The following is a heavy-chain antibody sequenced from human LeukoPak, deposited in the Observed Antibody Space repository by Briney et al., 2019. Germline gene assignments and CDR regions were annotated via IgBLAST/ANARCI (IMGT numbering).Heavy chain of an antibody. CDR3: AKSHPAVTTTDWYFDL. CDR1: GASISSSSYY. CDR2: ISYTGST. J-gene: IGHJ2*01. Sequence: SETLSLTCTVSGASISSSSYYWGWIRQPPGKGLEWIGYISYTGSTKSNPALKSRVTISGDRSKNQFSLKMTSVTAADTAVYYCAKSHPAVTTTDWYFDLWGRGTLVTVSS. D-gene: IGHD4-17*01. V-gene: IGHV4-61*05.